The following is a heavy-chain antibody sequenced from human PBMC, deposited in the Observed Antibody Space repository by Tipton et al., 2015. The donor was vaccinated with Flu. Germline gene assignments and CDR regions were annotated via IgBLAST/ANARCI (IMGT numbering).Heavy chain of an antibody. CDR3: ARREYSNYVSEPKNWFDP. D-gene: IGHD4-11*01. Sequence: TLSLTCSVSGDSIGIDYYWGWIRQPPGKGLEWLGNIHRSGNTYYNSSLKSRVTISLDQSKNQFSLRLVSMTATDTAVYYCARREYSNYVSEPKNWFDPWGQGILVTVSS. V-gene: IGHV4-38-2*01. J-gene: IGHJ5*02. CDR2: IHRSGNT. CDR1: GDSIGIDYY.